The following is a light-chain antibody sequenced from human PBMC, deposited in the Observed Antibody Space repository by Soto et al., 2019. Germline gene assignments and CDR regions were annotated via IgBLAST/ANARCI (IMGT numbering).Light chain of an antibody. Sequence: EIVLTQSPATLSLSPGERATLSCRASQSVSSYLAWYQQKPGQAPRLLIYDASNRATGIPARFSGSGSGTDFTHTISSLEPEDFAVYDCQQRSNWPPKYTFGQGTRLVIK. CDR3: QQRSNWPPKYT. CDR1: QSVSSY. J-gene: IGKJ2*01. V-gene: IGKV3-11*01. CDR2: DAS.